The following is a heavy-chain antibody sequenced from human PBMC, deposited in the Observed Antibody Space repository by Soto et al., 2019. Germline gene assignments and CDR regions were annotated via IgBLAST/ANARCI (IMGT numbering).Heavy chain of an antibody. CDR2: INPSGGST. CDR3: ARDLPTRGYSGYDPGYYFDY. CDR1: GYTFTSYY. J-gene: IGHJ4*02. V-gene: IGHV1-46*03. Sequence: ASVKVSCKASGYTFTSYYMHWVRQAPGQGLEWMGIINPSGGSTSYAQKFQGRVTMTRDTSTSTVYMELSSLRSEDTAVYYCARDLPTRGYSGYDPGYYFDYWGQGTLVTVSS. D-gene: IGHD5-12*01.